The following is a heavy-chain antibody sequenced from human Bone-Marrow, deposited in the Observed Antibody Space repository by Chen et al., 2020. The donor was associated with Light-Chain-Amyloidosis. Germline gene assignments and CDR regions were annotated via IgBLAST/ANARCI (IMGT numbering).Heavy chain of an antibody. V-gene: IGHV4-61*02. Sequence: QVQLQESGPGLVKPSQTLSLTCTVPGGSISRGNSYWSWIRQPAGEGLEWIGRIYASGSTDYNPSLKSRVTISVDTSKNQFSLRLSSVTAADTAVYYCARAGYYDSSGSIVDAFDIWGQGTLVTVSS. D-gene: IGHD3-22*01. CDR1: GGSISRGNSY. CDR3: ARAGYYDSSGSIVDAFDI. J-gene: IGHJ3*02. CDR2: IYASGST.